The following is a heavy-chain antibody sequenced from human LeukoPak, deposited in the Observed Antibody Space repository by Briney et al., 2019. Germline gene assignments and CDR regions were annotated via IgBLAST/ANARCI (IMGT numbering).Heavy chain of an antibody. CDR3: AREVVGELPAPPYYYYYGMDV. V-gene: IGHV3-48*03. J-gene: IGHJ6*04. Sequence: GGSLRLSCAASGLTFSTYGMNWVRQAPGKGLEWVSYISSSGSTIYYADSVKGRFTISRDNAKNSLYLQMNSLRAEDTAVYYCAREVVGELPAPPYYYYYGMDVWGKGTTVTVSS. D-gene: IGHD3-10*01. CDR1: GLTFSTYG. CDR2: ISSSGSTI.